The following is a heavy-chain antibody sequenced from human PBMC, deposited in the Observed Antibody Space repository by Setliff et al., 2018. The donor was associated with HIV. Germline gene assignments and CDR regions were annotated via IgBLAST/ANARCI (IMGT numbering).Heavy chain of an antibody. D-gene: IGHD6-13*01. V-gene: IGHV3-7*01. CDR1: GFAFSDYW. Sequence: PGGSLRLSCAASGFAFSDYWMSWVRQAPGKGLEWVAKQHGREQYYVDSVKGRFTISRDDAKNSLYLQMNSLRAEDTAVYYCARVYVANIAAAGPYFDYWGQGTLVTVSS. J-gene: IGHJ4*02. CDR2: QHGREQ. CDR3: ARVYVANIAAAGPYFDY.